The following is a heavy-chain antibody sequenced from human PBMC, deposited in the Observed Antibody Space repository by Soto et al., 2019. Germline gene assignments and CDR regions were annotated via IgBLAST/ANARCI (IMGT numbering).Heavy chain of an antibody. J-gene: IGHJ4*02. Sequence: QVQLQESGPGLVKPSETLSLTCAVSGDSISSYYCMWIRQPPGEGLESIGYLYYGRSANYNPSHKRLATLSVDTSTNQCSLTLSSMTAADTAVYYCALRSMAVVPEYWGQGTLVTVSS. CDR1: GDSISSYY. CDR3: ALRSMAVVPEY. CDR2: LYYGRSA. D-gene: IGHD3-22*01. V-gene: IGHV4-59*01.